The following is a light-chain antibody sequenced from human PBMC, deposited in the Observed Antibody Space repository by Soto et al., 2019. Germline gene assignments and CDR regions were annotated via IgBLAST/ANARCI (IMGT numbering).Light chain of an antibody. Sequence: SALTQPASVSGSPGQSITLSCTGTSSDIGGYDYVSWYQRHPGKAPKLIIYDVNNRPSGVSNRFSGSKSGNTASLTISGLQAEDGADYYCTSYASGSSHVVFGGGTKVTVL. V-gene: IGLV2-14*01. CDR3: TSYASGSSHVV. CDR2: DVN. J-gene: IGLJ2*01. CDR1: SSDIGGYDY.